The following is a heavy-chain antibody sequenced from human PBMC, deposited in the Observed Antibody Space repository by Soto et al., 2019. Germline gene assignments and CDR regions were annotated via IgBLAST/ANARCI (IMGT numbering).Heavy chain of an antibody. J-gene: IGHJ6*02. V-gene: IGHV4-59*01. CDR2: IYYSGST. CDR3: ARGPDYDYYYGMDV. CDR1: GGSISSYY. Sequence: SETLSLTCTVSGGSISSYYWSWIRQPPGKGLEWIGYIYYSGSTNYNPSLKSRVTISVDTSKNQFSLKLSSVTAADTAVYYCARGPDYDYYYGMDVWGQGTTVTVSS. D-gene: IGHD4-17*01.